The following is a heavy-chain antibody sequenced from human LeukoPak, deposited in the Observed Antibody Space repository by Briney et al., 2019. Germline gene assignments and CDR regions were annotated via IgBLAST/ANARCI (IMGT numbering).Heavy chain of an antibody. CDR2: ISGSGGSS. Sequence: GGSLRLSCVVSVFTFSSYAMSWVLQAPGKGLEWVSGISGSGGSSYYAESVKGRFTISRDNTKNTLYLQMNSLRAEDTAVYSCGRDLPTVTSIDYWGQGTLVTVSS. CDR1: VFTFSSYA. V-gene: IGHV3-23*01. D-gene: IGHD4-17*01. CDR3: GRDLPTVTSIDY. J-gene: IGHJ4*02.